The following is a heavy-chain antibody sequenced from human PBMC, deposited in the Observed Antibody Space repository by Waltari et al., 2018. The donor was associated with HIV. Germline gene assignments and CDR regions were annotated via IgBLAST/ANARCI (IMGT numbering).Heavy chain of an antibody. CDR3: ARSFSGYSNCFDP. CDR1: GGSMTSSSSY. D-gene: IGHD5-12*01. CDR2: MSYSGGW. V-gene: IGHV4-39*01. Sequence: QLQLQESRPGLVQSSETLSLPCTVSGGSMTSSSSYWGWIRQPPGKGLEWIGGMSYSGGWENQPSLRSRVSISVETAKDKFSLKLTSGSAADTGRYCWARSFSGYSNCFDPCGQGTLGTVS. J-gene: IGHJ5*02.